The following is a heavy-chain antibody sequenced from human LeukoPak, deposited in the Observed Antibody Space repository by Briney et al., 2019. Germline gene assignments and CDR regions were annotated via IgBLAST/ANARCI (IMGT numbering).Heavy chain of an antibody. CDR3: ARAAGVSN. CDR2: INHSGST. V-gene: IGHV4-34*01. J-gene: IGHJ4*02. Sequence: SETLSLTCAVYGGSFSGCYWSWIRQPPGKGLEWIEEINHSGSTNYNPSLKSRVTISVDTSKNQFSLKLSSVTAADTAVYYCARAAGVSNWGQGTLVTVSS. D-gene: IGHD2/OR15-2a*01. CDR1: GGSFSGCY.